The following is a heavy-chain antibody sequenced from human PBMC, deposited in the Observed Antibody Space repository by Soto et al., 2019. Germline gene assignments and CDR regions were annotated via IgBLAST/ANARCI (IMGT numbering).Heavy chain of an antibody. Sequence: VQLVESGGGLIQPGGSLRLSCAASGFTVSSNYMSWVRQAPGKGLEWVSVIYSGGSTYYADSVKGRFTISRDNSKNTLYLQMNSLRAEDTAVYYCARPYYDILTGYTPGAFDIWGQGTMVTVSS. V-gene: IGHV3-53*01. CDR1: GFTVSSNY. CDR3: ARPYYDILTGYTPGAFDI. J-gene: IGHJ3*02. D-gene: IGHD3-9*01. CDR2: IYSGGST.